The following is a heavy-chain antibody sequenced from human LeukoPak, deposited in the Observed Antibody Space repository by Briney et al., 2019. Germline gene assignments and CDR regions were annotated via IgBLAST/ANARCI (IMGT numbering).Heavy chain of an antibody. CDR2: ISYDGSNK. D-gene: IGHD4/OR15-4a*01. J-gene: IGHJ6*03. CDR3: AGGDPDYRHLPYYYYMDV. CDR1: GFTFSSYA. Sequence: GRSLRLSCAASGFTFSSYAMHWVRQAPGKGLEWVAVISYDGSNKYYADSVKGRFTISRDNSKNTLYLQMNSLRAEDTAVYYCAGGDPDYRHLPYYYYMDVWGKGTTVTVSS. V-gene: IGHV3-30-3*01.